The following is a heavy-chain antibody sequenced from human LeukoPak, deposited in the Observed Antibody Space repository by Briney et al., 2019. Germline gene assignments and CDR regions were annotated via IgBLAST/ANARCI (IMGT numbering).Heavy chain of an antibody. CDR1: GGSISSGGYY. J-gene: IGHJ2*01. D-gene: IGHD4-17*01. V-gene: IGHV4-31*03. CDR2: IYYSGST. CDR3: ARGSGNDYGDYWYFDL. Sequence: SETLSLTCTVSGGSISSGGYYWSWIRQHPGKGLEWIGYIYYSGSTYYNPSLKSRVTISVDTSKNQFSLKLSSVTAADTAVYYCARGSGNDYGDYWYFDLWGRGTLVTVPP.